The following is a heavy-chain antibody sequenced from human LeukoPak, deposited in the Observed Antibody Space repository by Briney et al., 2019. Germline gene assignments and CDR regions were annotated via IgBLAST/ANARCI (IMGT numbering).Heavy chain of an antibody. CDR3: ARAYQPLLSTDY. V-gene: IGHV3-48*01. Sequence: PGGSLRLSCAASGFTFSSYSMNWVRQAPGKGLEWVPYISSSSSTIYYADSVKGRFTISRDNAKNSLYLQMNSLRAEDTAVYCCARAYQPLLSTDYWGQGTLVTVSS. CDR2: ISSSSSTI. CDR1: GFTFSSYS. D-gene: IGHD2-2*01. J-gene: IGHJ4*02.